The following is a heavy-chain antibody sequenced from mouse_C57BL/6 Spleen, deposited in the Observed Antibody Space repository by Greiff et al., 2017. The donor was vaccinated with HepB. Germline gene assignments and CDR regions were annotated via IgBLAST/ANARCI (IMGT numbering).Heavy chain of an antibody. CDR2: ISSGGDYI. V-gene: IGHV5-9-1*02. D-gene: IGHD2-2*01. J-gene: IGHJ2*01. CDR3: TKLLPYYGYDFYFDY. CDR1: GFTFSSYA. Sequence: EVQGVESGEGLVKPGGSLKLSCAASGFTFSSYAMSWVRQTPEKRLEWVAYISSGGDYIYYADTVKGRFTISRDNARNTLYLQMSSLKSEDTAMYYCTKLLPYYGYDFYFDYWGQGTTLTVSS.